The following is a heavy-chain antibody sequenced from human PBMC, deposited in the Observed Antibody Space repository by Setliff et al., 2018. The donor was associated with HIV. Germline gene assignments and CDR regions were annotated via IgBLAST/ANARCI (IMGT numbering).Heavy chain of an antibody. CDR1: GYGFADYA. CDR3: AREVDYSNYPGWFDP. J-gene: IGHJ5*02. V-gene: IGHV7-4-1*02. CDR2: INTNTGNP. D-gene: IGHD4-4*01. Sequence: ASVKVSCKASGYGFADYAMNWVRQAPRQGLEWMGYINTNTGNPTYAQGFTGRFVFSFDTSVTTAYLQITGLRTEDTAVYYCAREVDYSNYPGWFDPWGQGTLVTVSS.